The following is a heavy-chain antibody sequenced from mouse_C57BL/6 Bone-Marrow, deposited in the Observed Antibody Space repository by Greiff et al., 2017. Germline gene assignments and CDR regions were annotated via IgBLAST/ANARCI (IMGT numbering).Heavy chain of an antibody. J-gene: IGHJ1*03. Sequence: DVKLVESGGGLVKPGGSLKFSCAASGFTFSSYTMSWVRQTPEKRLEWVATISGGGGNTYYPDSVKGRFTISRDNAKDTLYLQMSSMRSEDTDLYYCARISSYWYFDVWGTGTTVTVSS. CDR3: ARISSYWYFDV. CDR1: GFTFSSYT. CDR2: ISGGGGNT. V-gene: IGHV5-9*01.